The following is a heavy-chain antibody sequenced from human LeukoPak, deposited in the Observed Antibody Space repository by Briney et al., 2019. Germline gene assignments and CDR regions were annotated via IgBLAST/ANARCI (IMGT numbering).Heavy chain of an antibody. V-gene: IGHV5-51*01. Sequence: GESLKISCKGSGYTFTSYWIAWVRQMPGKGLEWMGVIYPGDSDTRYSPSFQGQVSISADKSISTVHLQWSSLKASDTAMYYCARQDYYGVDVWGQGTTVTVFS. CDR2: IYPGDSDT. J-gene: IGHJ6*02. CDR1: GYTFTSYW. CDR3: ARQDYYGVDV.